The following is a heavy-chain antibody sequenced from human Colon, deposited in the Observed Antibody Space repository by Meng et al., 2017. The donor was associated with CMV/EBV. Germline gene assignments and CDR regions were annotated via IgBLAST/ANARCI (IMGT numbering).Heavy chain of an antibody. CDR3: ARPSGNGWYYFES. J-gene: IGHJ4*02. Sequence: SETLSLTCTVSGASISSSSVYWAWIRQTPGRGLEWIGSINPSGNTYRNPSLWGRVTMSVDTSKNQFSLNLSSVTAADTSIYYCARPSGNGWYYFESWGQGTLVTVSS. V-gene: IGHV4-39*01. D-gene: IGHD6-19*01. CDR1: GASISSSSVY. CDR2: INPSGNT.